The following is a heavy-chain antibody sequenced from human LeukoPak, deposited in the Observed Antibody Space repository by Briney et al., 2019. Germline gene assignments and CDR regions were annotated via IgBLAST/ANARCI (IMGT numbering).Heavy chain of an antibody. V-gene: IGHV1-18*01. Sequence: ASVKVSCKASGYTFTSYGISWVRQAPGQGLEWMGWISAYNGNTNYAQKLQGRVTMTTDTSTSTAYMELRSLRSGDTAVYYCARAVGEKYYYDSSGPQMAFDIWGQGTMVTVSS. J-gene: IGHJ3*02. D-gene: IGHD3-22*01. CDR1: GYTFTSYG. CDR2: ISAYNGNT. CDR3: ARAVGEKYYYDSSGPQMAFDI.